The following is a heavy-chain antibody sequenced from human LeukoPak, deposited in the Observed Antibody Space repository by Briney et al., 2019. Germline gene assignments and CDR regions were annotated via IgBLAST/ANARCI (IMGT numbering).Heavy chain of an antibody. CDR3: ARVAEGIVVVPAARRYYYYGMDV. CDR2: INSDGSST. J-gene: IGHJ6*02. D-gene: IGHD2-2*01. CDR1: GFTFSSYW. V-gene: IGHV3-74*01. Sequence: GGSLRLSCAASGFTFSSYWMHWVRQAPGKGLVWFSRINSDGSSTSYADSVKGRFTISRDNAKNTLYLQMNSLRAEDTAVYYCARVAEGIVVVPAARRYYYYGMDVWGQGTTVTVSS.